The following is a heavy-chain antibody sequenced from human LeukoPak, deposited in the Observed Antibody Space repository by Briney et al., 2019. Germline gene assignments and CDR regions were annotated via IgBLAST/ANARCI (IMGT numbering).Heavy chain of an antibody. CDR1: GFTFSSYG. D-gene: IGHD3-10*01. J-gene: IGHJ4*02. CDR3: AKASGSYYHHHFDY. CDR2: IWYDGSNK. Sequence: GRSLRLSCAASGFTFSSYGMHWVRQAPGKGLEWVAVIWYDGSNKYYADSVKGRFTISRDNSKNTLYLQMNSLRAEDTAVYYCAKASGSYYHHHFDYWGQGTLVTVSP. V-gene: IGHV3-33*06.